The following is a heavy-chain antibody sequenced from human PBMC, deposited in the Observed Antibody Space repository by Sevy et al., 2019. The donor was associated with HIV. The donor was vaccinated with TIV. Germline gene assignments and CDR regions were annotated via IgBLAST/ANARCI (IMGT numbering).Heavy chain of an antibody. Sequence: GGSLRLSCEASEFTFSDYNMNWVRQAPGKGLEWVSYISSAGLSIFYADSVKGRFTVSRDNARDSLFLQMDSLRAEDTAVYYGARDVEYYYDSSGHYYPTSSFDSWGRGTLVTVSS. D-gene: IGHD3-22*01. CDR3: ARDVEYYYDSSGHYYPTSSFDS. V-gene: IGHV3-48*01. J-gene: IGHJ4*02. CDR2: ISSAGLSI. CDR1: EFTFSDYN.